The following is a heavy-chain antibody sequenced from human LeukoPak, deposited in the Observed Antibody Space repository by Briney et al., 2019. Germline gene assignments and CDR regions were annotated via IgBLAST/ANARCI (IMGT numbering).Heavy chain of an antibody. V-gene: IGHV1-8*01. CDR3: ARGPVSSHGMDV. CDR2: KNPNSGRT. Sequence: ASLRVSCKASGYTFTSYDINWVRQATGQGPEWMGFKNPNSGRTGFAQKFQGRFTMTTDTSISTAYMELSSLTSEDTAVYYCARGPVSSHGMDVWGQGTTVTVSS. J-gene: IGHJ6*02. CDR1: GYTFTSYD.